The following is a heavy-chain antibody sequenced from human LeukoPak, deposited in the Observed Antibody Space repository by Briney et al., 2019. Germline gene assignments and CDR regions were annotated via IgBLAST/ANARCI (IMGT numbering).Heavy chain of an antibody. CDR1: GYSFTSYW. Sequence: GESLKISCKGSGYSFTSYWIGRVRHMPGKGLEWMGIIYPGDSDIRYSPSFQGQVTISADKSISTAYLQWSSLKASDTAMYFCARLKRRTGDGTYWYFALWGRGTLVTVSS. CDR2: IYPGDSDI. V-gene: IGHV5-51*01. D-gene: IGHD7-27*01. J-gene: IGHJ2*01. CDR3: ARLKRRTGDGTYWYFAL.